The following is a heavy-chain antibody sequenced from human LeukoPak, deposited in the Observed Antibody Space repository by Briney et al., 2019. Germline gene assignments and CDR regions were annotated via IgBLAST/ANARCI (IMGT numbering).Heavy chain of an antibody. D-gene: IGHD3-10*01. J-gene: IGHJ3*02. V-gene: IGHV3-21*01. CDR2: ITSRSSYK. Sequence: GGSLRLSCEASGFTFSTYSMNWVRQAPGKGLEWVSSITSRSSYKYYAGSVKGRFTISRDNSKNTLYLQMNSLRAEDTAVYYCAKDSGYYYGSGSYYQAPAAFDIWGQGTMVTVPS. CDR1: GFTFSTYS. CDR3: AKDSGYYYGSGSYYQAPAAFDI.